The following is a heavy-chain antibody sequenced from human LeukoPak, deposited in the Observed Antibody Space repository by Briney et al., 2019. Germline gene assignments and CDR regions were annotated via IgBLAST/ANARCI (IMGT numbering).Heavy chain of an antibody. CDR2: ISYDGSNK. CDR3: ARDVTPEYGSGNVDY. V-gene: IGHV3-30-3*01. J-gene: IGHJ4*02. D-gene: IGHD3-10*01. CDR1: GFTFSSYA. Sequence: GGSLRLSCAASGFTFSSYAMHWVRQAPGKGLEWVAVISYDGSNKYYADSVKGRFTISRDNSKNTLYLQMNSLRAEDTAVYYCARDVTPEYGSGNVDYWGQGTLVTVSS.